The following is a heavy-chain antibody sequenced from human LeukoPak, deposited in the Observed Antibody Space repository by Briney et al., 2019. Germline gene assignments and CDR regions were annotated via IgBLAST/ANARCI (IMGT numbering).Heavy chain of an antibody. D-gene: IGHD6-19*01. Sequence: GASVKVSCKASGYTFTSYGISWVRQAPGPGLEWMGWISAYNGNTNYAQKLQGRVTMTTDTSTSTAYMELRSLRSDDTAVYYCASFGAVAGTQRRQPSYAFDIWGQGTMVTVSS. J-gene: IGHJ3*02. CDR1: GYTFTSYG. CDR3: ASFGAVAGTQRRQPSYAFDI. CDR2: ISAYNGNT. V-gene: IGHV1-18*01.